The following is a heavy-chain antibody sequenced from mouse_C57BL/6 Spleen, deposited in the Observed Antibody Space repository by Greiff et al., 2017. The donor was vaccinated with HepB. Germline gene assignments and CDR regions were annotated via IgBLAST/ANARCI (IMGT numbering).Heavy chain of an antibody. V-gene: IGHV1-42*01. D-gene: IGHD2-4*01. CDR1: GYSFTGYY. Sequence: VHVKQSGPELVKPGASVKISCKASGYSFTGYYMNWVKQSPEKSPEWIGEINPSTGGTTYNQKFKAKATLTVDKSSSTAYMQLKSLTSEDSAVYYCARRLGDYERNFDYWGQGTTLTVSS. CDR2: INPSTGGT. CDR3: ARRLGDYERNFDY. J-gene: IGHJ2*01.